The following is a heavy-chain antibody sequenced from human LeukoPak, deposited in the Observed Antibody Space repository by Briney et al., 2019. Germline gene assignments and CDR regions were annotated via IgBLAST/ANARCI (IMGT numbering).Heavy chain of an antibody. D-gene: IGHD6-13*01. CDR1: GYTYTSYD. J-gene: IGHJ6*03. Sequence: GASVKVSCKASGYTYTSYDINWVRQATGQGLEWMGWMNPNSGNTGYAQKFQGRVTITRNTSISTAYMELSSLRSEDTAVYYCARNVPYSSSWYYYYYYMDVWGKGTTVTVSS. CDR3: ARNVPYSSSWYYYYYYMDV. V-gene: IGHV1-8*03. CDR2: MNPNSGNT.